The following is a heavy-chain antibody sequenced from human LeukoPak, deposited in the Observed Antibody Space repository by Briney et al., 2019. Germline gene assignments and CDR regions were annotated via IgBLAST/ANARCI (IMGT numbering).Heavy chain of an antibody. CDR3: ARGDGSSGWYAGY. CDR2: INHSGST. J-gene: IGHJ4*02. Sequence: SETLSLTCAVYGGSFSGYYWSWIRQPPGKGVEWIGEINHSGSTNSHPSLKRRVTISVATSKNQFSLKLSSVTAADTAVYYCARGDGSSGWYAGYWGQGTLVTVSS. CDR1: GGSFSGYY. V-gene: IGHV4-34*01. D-gene: IGHD6-19*01.